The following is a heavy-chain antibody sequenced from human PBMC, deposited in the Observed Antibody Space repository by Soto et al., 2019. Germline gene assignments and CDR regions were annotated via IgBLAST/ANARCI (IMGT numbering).Heavy chain of an antibody. CDR2: IWYDGSNK. Sequence: QVQLVESGGGVVQPGRSLRLSCAASGFTFSSYGMHWVRKAPGKGLEWVAVIWYDGSNKYYADSVKGRFTISRDNSKNTLYLQMNSLRAEDTAVYYCARSDYYDSSGSNHCGQGTLVTVAS. CDR1: GFTFSSYG. CDR3: ARSDYYDSSGSNH. D-gene: IGHD3-22*01. J-gene: IGHJ4*02. V-gene: IGHV3-33*01.